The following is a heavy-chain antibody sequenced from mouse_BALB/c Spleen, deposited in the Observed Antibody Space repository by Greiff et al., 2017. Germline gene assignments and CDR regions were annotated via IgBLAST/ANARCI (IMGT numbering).Heavy chain of an antibody. V-gene: IGHV2-9*02. CDR1: GFSLTSYG. J-gene: IGHJ4*01. CDR3: ARDYYGSSLYYSAMDY. D-gene: IGHD1-1*01. CDR2: IWAGGST. Sequence: QVQLKESGPGLVAPSQSLSITCTVSGFSLTSYGVHWVRQPPGKGLEWLGVIWAGGSTNYNSALMSRLSISKDNSKSQVFLKMNSLQTDDTAMYYCARDYYGSSLYYSAMDYWGQGTSVTVSS.